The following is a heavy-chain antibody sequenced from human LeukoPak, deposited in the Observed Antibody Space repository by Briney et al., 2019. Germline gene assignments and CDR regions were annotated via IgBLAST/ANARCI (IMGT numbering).Heavy chain of an antibody. D-gene: IGHD2-8*01. CDR2: IYYSGST. J-gene: IGHJ3*02. Sequence: SETLSLTCTVSGGPISSYYWSWIRQPPGKGLEWIGYIYYSGSTYYNPSLKSRVTISVDTSKNQFSLKLSSVTAADTAVYYCARGGLYSDDAFDIWGQGTMVTVSS. V-gene: IGHV4-59*08. CDR1: GGPISSYY. CDR3: ARGGLYSDDAFDI.